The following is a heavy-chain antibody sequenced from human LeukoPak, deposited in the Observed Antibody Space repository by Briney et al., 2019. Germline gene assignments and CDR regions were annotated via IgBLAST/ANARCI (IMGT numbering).Heavy chain of an antibody. Sequence: PGGSLRLSCAASGFTFSDHYMDWVRQAPGKGLEWVGRTRNKANSYTTEYAASVKGRFTISRDDSENSLYLQMKSLKTEATAVYYCTRRVGDSPYWGQGTLVTVSS. CDR1: GFTFSDHY. D-gene: IGHD3-16*01. CDR3: TRRVGDSPY. V-gene: IGHV3-72*01. CDR2: TRNKANSYTT. J-gene: IGHJ4*02.